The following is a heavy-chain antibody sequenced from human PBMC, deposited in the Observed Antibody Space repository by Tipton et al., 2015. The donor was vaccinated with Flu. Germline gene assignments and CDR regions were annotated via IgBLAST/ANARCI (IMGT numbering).Heavy chain of an antibody. CDR3: AAAVAAYAFDI. J-gene: IGHJ3*02. V-gene: IGHV5-51*03. CDR1: GYSFTTYW. Sequence: QLVQSGAEMKKPGESLKISCKGSGYSFTTYWVHWVRQMPGKELEWMGSIFPGNSDTRYSPSFQGQVTMSADKSISTAYLQWSGLTASDTGMYYCAAAVAAYAFDIWGQGTMVTVSS. D-gene: IGHD6-19*01. CDR2: IFPGNSDT.